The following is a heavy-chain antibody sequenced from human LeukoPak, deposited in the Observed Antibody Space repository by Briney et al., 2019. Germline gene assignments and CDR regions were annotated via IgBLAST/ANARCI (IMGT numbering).Heavy chain of an antibody. CDR3: ARRGYSYGYGGFGGVNWFDP. V-gene: IGHV4-31*03. CDR1: GGSISSGGYY. CDR2: IYYSGST. Sequence: PSETLSLTSTLPGGSISSGGYYWSWIRQHPGKGLEWIGYIYYSGSTYYNPSLKSRVTISVDTSKNQFSLKLSSVTAADTAVYYCARRGYSYGYGGFGGVNWFDPWGQGTLVTVSS. J-gene: IGHJ5*02. D-gene: IGHD5-18*01.